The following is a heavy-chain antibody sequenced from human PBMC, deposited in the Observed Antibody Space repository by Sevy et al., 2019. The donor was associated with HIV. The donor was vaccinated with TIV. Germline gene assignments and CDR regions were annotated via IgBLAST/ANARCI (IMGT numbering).Heavy chain of an antibody. J-gene: IGHJ5*02. V-gene: IGHV4-39*01. Sequence: SETLSLTCTVSGGYISSNNYYWGWIRQPPGKGLEWIGSIYYSGSAYYNPSLKSRVTISVDTSKNQFSLKVSSVTAADTAVYYCARLRIFGVVTDNWFDPWGQGTLVTVSS. CDR3: ARLRIFGVVTDNWFDP. CDR1: GGYISSNNYY. D-gene: IGHD3-3*01. CDR2: IYYSGSA.